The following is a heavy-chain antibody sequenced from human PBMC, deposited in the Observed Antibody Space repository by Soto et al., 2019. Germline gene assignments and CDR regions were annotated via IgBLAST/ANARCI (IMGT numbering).Heavy chain of an antibody. CDR2: INPKSGGT. J-gene: IGHJ6*02. V-gene: IGHV1-2*04. D-gene: IGHD2-8*01. CDR1: GYSFTDYH. Sequence: ASVKVSCKASGYSFTDYHIHWVRQAPGQGLEWLGRINPKSGGTSTAQKFQGWVTMTTDTSISTASMELTRLTSDDTAIYYCARGDSTDCSNGVCSFFYNHDMDVWGQGTKLTVSS. CDR3: ARGDSTDCSNGVCSFFYNHDMDV.